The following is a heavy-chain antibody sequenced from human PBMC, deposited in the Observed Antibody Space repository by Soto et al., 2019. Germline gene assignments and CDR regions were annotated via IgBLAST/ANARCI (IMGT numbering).Heavy chain of an antibody. CDR2: ISYDGSNK. CDR3: ATVIPCGCGCNNYGMGV. CDR1: GFTFSSYG. V-gene: IGHV3-30*03. J-gene: IGHJ6*04. D-gene: IGHD2-21*02. Sequence: PGGSLRLSCAASGFTFSSYGMHWVRQAPGKGLEWVAVISYDGSNKYYADSVKGRFTISRDNSKNTLYLQMNSLRAEDTAVYYCATVIPCGCGCNNYGMGVWGKGSKVTASS.